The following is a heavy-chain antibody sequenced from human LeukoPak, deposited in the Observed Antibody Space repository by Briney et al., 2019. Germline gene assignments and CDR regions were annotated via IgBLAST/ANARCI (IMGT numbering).Heavy chain of an antibody. CDR3: VSGDVFDY. CDR2: INQDKSVK. J-gene: IGHJ4*02. D-gene: IGHD4-17*01. CDR1: GFTFSSSW. Sequence: GGSLTLSCAASGFTFSSSWMSWLRQAPGKGREGVANINQDKSVKHSVDSVKGRFTISRDNAKNSLFLEMNSLSDADTAVYLGVSGDVFDYWGQGTLVTVSS. V-gene: IGHV3-7*01.